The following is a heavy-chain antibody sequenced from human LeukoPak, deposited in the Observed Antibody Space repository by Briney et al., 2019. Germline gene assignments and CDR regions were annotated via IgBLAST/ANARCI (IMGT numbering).Heavy chain of an antibody. Sequence: GGSLRLSCAASGFTFSSYAMSWVRQAPGKGLEWVSAISGSGGSTYYADSVKGRFTISRDNSKNTLYLQMNSLRAEDTAVYYCATDYASGTYYTLDCWGQGTLVTASS. CDR3: ATDYASGTYYTLDC. CDR1: GFTFSSYA. V-gene: IGHV3-23*01. J-gene: IGHJ4*02. CDR2: ISGSGGST. D-gene: IGHD3-10*01.